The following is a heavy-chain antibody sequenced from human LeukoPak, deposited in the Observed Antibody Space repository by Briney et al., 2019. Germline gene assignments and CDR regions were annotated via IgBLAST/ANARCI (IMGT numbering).Heavy chain of an antibody. CDR2: ISDTSSYI. CDR3: ARDGLTGYNYFDY. D-gene: IGHD3-9*01. V-gene: IGHV3-21*01. J-gene: IGHJ4*02. Sequence: PGGSVRLSCAASGFTFSTYSMNWVRQAPGKGLEWVSSISDTSSYIYYADSVRGRFTISRDNAKSSLYLQMNSLRAEDTAVYYCARDGLTGYNYFDYWGQGTPVTVSP. CDR1: GFTFSTYS.